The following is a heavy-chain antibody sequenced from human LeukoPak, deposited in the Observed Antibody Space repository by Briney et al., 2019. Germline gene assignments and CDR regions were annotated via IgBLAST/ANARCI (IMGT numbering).Heavy chain of an antibody. J-gene: IGHJ4*02. Sequence: SETLSLTCAVYGGSFSGYYWSWIRQPPGKGLEWIGEINHSGSTNYNPSLKSRVTISVDTSKNQFSLKLSSVTAADTAVYYCARRVVPAALYYFDCWGQGTLVTVSS. CDR3: ARRVVPAALYYFDC. CDR1: GGSFSGYY. D-gene: IGHD2-2*01. V-gene: IGHV4-34*01. CDR2: INHSGST.